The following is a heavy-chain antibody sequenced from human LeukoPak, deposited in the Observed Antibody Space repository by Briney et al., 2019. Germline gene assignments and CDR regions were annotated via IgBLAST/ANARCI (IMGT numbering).Heavy chain of an antibody. CDR1: GFTFSSYW. CDR3: SRAPKYCSGGSCSLNRFDY. CDR2: IKQDGSEK. Sequence: VGSLRLSCAASGFTFSSYWMSWVRQAPGKGLEWVANIKQDGSEKYYVDSVKGRFTISRDNAKNSLYLQMNSLRAEDTAVYYCSRAPKYCSGGSCSLNRFDYWGQGTLVTVSS. V-gene: IGHV3-7*01. D-gene: IGHD2-15*01. J-gene: IGHJ4*02.